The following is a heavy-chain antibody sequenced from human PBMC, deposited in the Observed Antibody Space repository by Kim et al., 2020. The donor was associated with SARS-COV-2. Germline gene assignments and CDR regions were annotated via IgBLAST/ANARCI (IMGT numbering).Heavy chain of an antibody. J-gene: IGHJ4*02. V-gene: IGHV3-21*01. CDR2: ISRDSTFV. CDR3: VSATLAFCGDECLGQGY. D-gene: IGHD2-21*01. Sequence: GGSLRLSCAASGFAFSSYSMTWVRQAPGKGLEWVSSISRDSTFVFYVDSVKGRFTTSRDNAKSSLYLQMNSLTVEDTAMYYCVSATLAFCGDECLGQGYWGRGTLVTVSS. CDR1: GFAFSSYS.